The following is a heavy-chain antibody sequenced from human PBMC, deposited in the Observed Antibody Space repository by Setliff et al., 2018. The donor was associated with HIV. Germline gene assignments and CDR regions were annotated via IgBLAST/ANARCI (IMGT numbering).Heavy chain of an antibody. CDR3: ARRGTHGALDI. D-gene: IGHD3-10*01. J-gene: IGHJ3*02. V-gene: IGHV4-34*01. CDR1: GGPLSGHY. CDR2: TSHSGKT. Sequence: SETLSLTCAVYGGPLSGHYWSWIRQPPGQGLEWIGETSHSGKTNYNPSLKSRVTISVDTSKNQFSLKLNSVTAADTAVYYCARRGTHGALDIWGQGTMVTVSS.